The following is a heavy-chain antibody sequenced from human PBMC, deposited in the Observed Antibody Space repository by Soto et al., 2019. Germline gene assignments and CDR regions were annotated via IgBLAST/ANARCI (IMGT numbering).Heavy chain of an antibody. CDR3: ANYDILTGYYGSLFDP. J-gene: IGHJ5*02. Sequence: GGSLRLSCATSGFILSDCAMNWVRQAPGKGLEWVSYISSSSSVIDYADSVKGRFTVSRDNARNTLYLQMNSLRAEDTAVYYCANYDILTGYYGSLFDPRGQRSSVTVSS. V-gene: IGHV3-48*01. CDR1: GFILSDCA. CDR2: ISSSSSVI. D-gene: IGHD3-9*01.